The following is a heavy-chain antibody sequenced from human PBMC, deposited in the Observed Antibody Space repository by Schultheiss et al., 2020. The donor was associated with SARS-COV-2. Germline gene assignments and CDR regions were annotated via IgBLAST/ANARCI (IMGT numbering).Heavy chain of an antibody. J-gene: IGHJ6*02. CDR3: AREQAVAVAGTLYYYGMDV. D-gene: IGHD6-19*01. CDR2: INSDGSST. Sequence: GGSLRLSCAASGFTFDDYAMHWVRQAPGKGLEWVSGINSDGSSTSYADSVKGRFTISRDNAKNTLYLQMNSLRAEDTAVYYCAREQAVAVAGTLYYYGMDVWGQGTTVTVSS. V-gene: IGHV3-74*01. CDR1: GFTFDDYA.